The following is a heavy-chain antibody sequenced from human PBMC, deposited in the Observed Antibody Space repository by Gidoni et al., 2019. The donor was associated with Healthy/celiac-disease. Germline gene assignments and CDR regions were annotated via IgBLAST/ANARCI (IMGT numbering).Heavy chain of an antibody. Sequence: QLQLQESGPGLVKPSETLSLTCTVSGGSISSSSYYWVWLRQPPGKGLEWIGSIYYSGSTYYNPSLKSRVTISVDTSKNQFSLKLSSVTAADTAVYYCARLTVRGFDAFDIWGQGTMVTVSS. CDR3: ARLTVRGFDAFDI. CDR1: GGSISSSSYY. V-gene: IGHV4-39*01. CDR2: IYYSGST. J-gene: IGHJ3*02. D-gene: IGHD3-10*01.